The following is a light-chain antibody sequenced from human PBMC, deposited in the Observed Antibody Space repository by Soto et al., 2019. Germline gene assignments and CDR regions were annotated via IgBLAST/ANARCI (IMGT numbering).Light chain of an antibody. CDR3: SSYTSSSTPYV. Sequence: QSVLTQPASVSGSPGQSITISCTGTSXDVGRYNYVSWYQQHPGKAPKLMIYEVSNRPSGVSNRFSGSKSGNTASLTISGLQAEDEADYYCSSYTSSSTPYVFGTGTKVTVL. J-gene: IGLJ1*01. CDR1: SXDVGRYNY. CDR2: EVS. V-gene: IGLV2-14*01.